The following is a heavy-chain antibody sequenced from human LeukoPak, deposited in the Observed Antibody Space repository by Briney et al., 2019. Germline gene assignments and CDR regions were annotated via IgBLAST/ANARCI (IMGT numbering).Heavy chain of an antibody. D-gene: IGHD4-17*01. Sequence: SVKVSCKASGGTFSSYAISWVRQAPGQGLEWMGGIIPIFGTANYAQKFQGRVTITADESTSTAYMELSSLRPEDTAVYYCASLGADYGENYFDYWGQGTLVTVSS. J-gene: IGHJ4*02. CDR2: IIPIFGTA. V-gene: IGHV1-69*01. CDR3: ASLGADYGENYFDY. CDR1: GGTFSSYA.